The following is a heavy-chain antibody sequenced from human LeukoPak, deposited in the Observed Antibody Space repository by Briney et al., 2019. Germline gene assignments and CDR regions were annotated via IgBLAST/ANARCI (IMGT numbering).Heavy chain of an antibody. D-gene: IGHD3/OR15-3a*01. Sequence: GESLKISCKGSGYTFTSSWISWVRQMPGKGLEWMGKIDPSDSYTYYNPSFQGHVTISVDKSSSTAYLHWSSLKASDTGMYYCARLLNGTVFDYWGQGTLVTVSS. CDR1: GYTFTSSW. J-gene: IGHJ4*02. CDR2: IDPSDSYT. CDR3: ARLLNGTVFDY. V-gene: IGHV5-10-1*01.